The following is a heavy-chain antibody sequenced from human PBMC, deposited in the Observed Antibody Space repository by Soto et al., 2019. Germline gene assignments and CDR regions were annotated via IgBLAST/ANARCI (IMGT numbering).Heavy chain of an antibody. CDR1: GYTITSYG. CDR3: ARDRGIAVAALGVMSGYCYGMDV. Sequence: GAPVKASCKASGYTITSYGISWVRQAPGQGLEWMGWISAYNGNTNYAQKLQGRVTRTTDTSTSTAYMELRSLRSDDTAVYYCARDRGIAVAALGVMSGYCYGMDVWGQGTTVTVSS. J-gene: IGHJ6*02. V-gene: IGHV1-18*01. D-gene: IGHD6-19*01. CDR2: ISAYNGNT.